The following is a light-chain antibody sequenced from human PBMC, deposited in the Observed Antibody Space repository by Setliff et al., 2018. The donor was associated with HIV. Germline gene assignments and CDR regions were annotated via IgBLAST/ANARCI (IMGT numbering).Light chain of an antibody. V-gene: IGLV2-23*02. CDR1: NSNIGGYNY. Sequence: QSALTQPASVSGSPGESITMSCTGTNSNIGGYNYVSWYQQYPGKAPKLLIFDVSQRPSGISDRFSGSKSGNTASLTISGVQTEDEALYYCSSYAHDDTFPVVFGGGTRSPS. J-gene: IGLJ2*01. CDR3: SSYAHDDTFPVV. CDR2: DVS.